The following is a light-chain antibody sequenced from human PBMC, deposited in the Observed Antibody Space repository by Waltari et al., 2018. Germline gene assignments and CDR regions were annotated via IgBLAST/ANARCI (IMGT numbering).Light chain of an antibody. CDR2: EDN. CDR1: TLPKKY. CDR3: FSTDSSTKGV. J-gene: IGLJ1*01. V-gene: IGLV3-10*01. Sequence: SYELTQPPSVSVSPGQTARITCSGETLPKKYAYWYQQKSGQAPVLVIYEDNKRPSGIPERFSGSISGTMATLTISGAQVEYEADYYCFSTDSSTKGVFGAGTKVTVL.